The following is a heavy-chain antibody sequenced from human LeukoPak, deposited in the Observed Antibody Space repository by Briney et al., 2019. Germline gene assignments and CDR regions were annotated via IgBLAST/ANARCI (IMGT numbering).Heavy chain of an antibody. CDR2: INPNSGGT. CDR1: GYTFTGYY. V-gene: IGHV1-2*02. J-gene: IGHJ4*02. Sequence: VASVKVSCKASGYTFTGYYMHWVRQAPGQGLEWMGWINPNSGGTNYAQKFQGRVTMTRDTSISTAYMELSRLRSDDTAVYHCARDSETIVVVPAAADYWGQGTLVTVSS. CDR3: ARDSETIVVVPAAADY. D-gene: IGHD2-2*01.